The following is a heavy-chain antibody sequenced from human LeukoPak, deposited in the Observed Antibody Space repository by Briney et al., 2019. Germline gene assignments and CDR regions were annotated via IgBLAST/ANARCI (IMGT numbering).Heavy chain of an antibody. V-gene: IGHV3-23*01. D-gene: IGHD3-10*01. CDR1: GFTFSNSA. Sequence: GGSLRLSCAASGFTFSNSAMSWVRQAPGRGLEWVSGISGSDSSTYYADSVRGRFTISRDNSKNTVYLEMNRLRAEDTAVYFCAKATTIRGVAWGQGTLVTVSS. J-gene: IGHJ5*02. CDR3: AKATTIRGVA. CDR2: ISGSDSST.